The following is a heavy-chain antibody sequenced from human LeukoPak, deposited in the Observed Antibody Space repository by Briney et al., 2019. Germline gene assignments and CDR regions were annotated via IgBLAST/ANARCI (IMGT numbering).Heavy chain of an antibody. CDR2: IYYTGST. J-gene: IGHJ5*02. CDR3: AKDVEGSNWFDP. Sequence: SETLSLTCTVSGGSVTTTSYYWSWIRQPPGKGLEWIAYIYYTGSTKYNPSLESRVTIAIDTSKNQFSLKLRSVTAADTAIYYCAKDVEGSNWFDPWGQGTLVTVSS. V-gene: IGHV4-61*01. CDR1: GGSVTTTSYY.